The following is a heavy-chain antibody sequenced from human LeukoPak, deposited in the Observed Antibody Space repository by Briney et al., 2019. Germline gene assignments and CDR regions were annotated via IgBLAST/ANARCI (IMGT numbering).Heavy chain of an antibody. Sequence: SETLSLTCTVSGGSISSSSYYWGWIRQPPGKGLEWIGSIYYSGSTYYNPSLKSRVTISVDTSKNQFSLKLSSVTAADTAVYYCARAANPTTITLIGYYYYYMDVWGKGTTVTVSS. V-gene: IGHV4-39*07. CDR3: ARAANPTTITLIGYYYYYMDV. J-gene: IGHJ6*03. D-gene: IGHD5-12*01. CDR2: IYYSGST. CDR1: GGSISSSSYY.